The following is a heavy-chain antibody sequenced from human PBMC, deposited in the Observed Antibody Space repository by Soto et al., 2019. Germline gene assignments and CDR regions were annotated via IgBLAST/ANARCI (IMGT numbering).Heavy chain of an antibody. J-gene: IGHJ4*02. CDR1: GGSFSAYY. Sequence: SETLSLTCAVYGGSFSAYYWSWIRQPPGKGLEWIGEINHSGSTNYNPSLKSRVTISVDTSKNQFSLKLSSVTAADTTVYYCASSSVVVPAAIGGWGYFDYWGQGTLVTVSS. D-gene: IGHD2-2*01. V-gene: IGHV4-34*01. CDR2: INHSGST. CDR3: ASSSVVVPAAIGGWGYFDY.